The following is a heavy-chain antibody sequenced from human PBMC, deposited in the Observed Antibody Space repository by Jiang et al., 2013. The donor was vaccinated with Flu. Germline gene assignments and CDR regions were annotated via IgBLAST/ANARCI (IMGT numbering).Heavy chain of an antibody. Sequence: GPGLVKPSRTLSLTCTVSGGSISSGGYYWSWIRQHPGKGLEWIGYIYYSGSTYYNPSLKSRVTISVDTSKNQFSLKLSSVTAADTAVYYCARAALGSAIVVVPAAPSYYFDYWGQGTLVTVSS. D-gene: IGHD2-2*01. CDR2: IYYSGST. J-gene: IGHJ4*02. CDR3: ARAALGSAIVVVPAAPSYYFDY. CDR1: GGSISSGGYY. V-gene: IGHV4-31*03.